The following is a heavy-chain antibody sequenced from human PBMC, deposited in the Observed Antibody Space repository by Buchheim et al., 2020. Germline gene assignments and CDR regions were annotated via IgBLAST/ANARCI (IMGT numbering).Heavy chain of an antibody. Sequence: QVQLVESGGGVVQPGRSLRLSCAASGFTFSSYGMHWVRQAPGKGLEWVAVISYDGSNKYYADSVKGRFTISRANPKNTLYLQMNSLRAEDTAVYYCAKDSFGVVIIQAMDVWGQGTT. V-gene: IGHV3-30*18. D-gene: IGHD3-3*01. CDR2: ISYDGSNK. J-gene: IGHJ6*02. CDR3: AKDSFGVVIIQAMDV. CDR1: GFTFSSYG.